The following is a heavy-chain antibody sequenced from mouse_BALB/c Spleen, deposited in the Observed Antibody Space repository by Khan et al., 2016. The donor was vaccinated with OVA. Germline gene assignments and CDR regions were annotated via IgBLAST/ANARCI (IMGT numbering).Heavy chain of an antibody. Sequence: EVQLQESGPGLVKPSQSLSLTCTVTGYSITSDYAWNWIRQFPGNKLEWMGYISYSGSTSYHPSLKSRISITRDTSKNQFFLQLNSVTTEDTATYYCARSSYYGYAYWDYWGQGTTLTVSS. V-gene: IGHV3-2*02. CDR1: GYSITSDYA. CDR2: ISYSGST. D-gene: IGHD2-2*01. J-gene: IGHJ2*01. CDR3: ARSSYYGYAYWDY.